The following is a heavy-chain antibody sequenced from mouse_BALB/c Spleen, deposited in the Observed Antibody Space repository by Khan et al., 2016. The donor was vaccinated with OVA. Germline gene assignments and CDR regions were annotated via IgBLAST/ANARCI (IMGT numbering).Heavy chain of an antibody. CDR3: ARGYFGNYEFAY. V-gene: IGHV1S132*01. CDR2: IFPGTGTT. CDR1: GYTFTNYW. D-gene: IGHD2-1*01. J-gene: IGHJ3*01. Sequence: VQLQESGAELVKPGASVKLSCKTSGYTFTNYWIQWVKQRPGQGLGWIGQIFPGTGTTYYNENFKAKATLTLDTSSSTAYMQLSSLTSEDSAVYCCARGYFGNYEFAYWGQGTLVTVSA.